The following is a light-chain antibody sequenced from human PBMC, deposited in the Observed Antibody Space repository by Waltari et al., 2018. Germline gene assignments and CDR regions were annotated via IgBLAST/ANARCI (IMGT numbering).Light chain of an antibody. J-gene: IGKJ4*01. V-gene: IGKV3-15*01. CDR3: QQYYVWPPIT. Sequence: VLLTQSPASLSVSPGDTVILSCRARQSVRTNLVWYQQKAGQATRTLIYGSSTRASGVPSRFSGSGSETDFTLIISSLQSEDAAVYFCQQYYVWPPITFGGGTKLEI. CDR2: GSS. CDR1: QSVRTN.